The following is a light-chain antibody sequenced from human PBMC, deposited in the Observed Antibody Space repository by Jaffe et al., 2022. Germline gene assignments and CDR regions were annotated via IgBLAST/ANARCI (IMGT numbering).Light chain of an antibody. CDR2: DVS. CDR3: SSYTRRNTLGV. V-gene: IGLV2-14*03. J-gene: IGLJ1*01. CDR1: SSDVGGYNY. Sequence: QSALTQPASVSGSPGQSITISCTGSSSDVGGYNYVSWYQQHPGKAPKLMIYDVSNRPSGVSNRFSGSKSGNTASLTISGLQAEDEADYYCSSYTRRNTLGVFGTGTKVTVL.